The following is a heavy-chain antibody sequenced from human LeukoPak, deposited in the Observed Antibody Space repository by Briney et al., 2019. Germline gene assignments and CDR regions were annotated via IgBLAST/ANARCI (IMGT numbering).Heavy chain of an antibody. CDR3: ARALGSSGWSTVNGEDDY. CDR2: IPIFGTA. CDR1: GGTFSRHA. J-gene: IGHJ4*02. V-gene: IGHV1-69*06. Sequence: ASVKVSCKASGGTFSRHAINWVRQAPGQGLEWMGVIPIFGTANYAQRFQGRVTIAADKSTSTVYMELSSLRSEDTAVYYCARALGSSGWSTVNGEDDYWGQGTLVTVSS. D-gene: IGHD6-19*01.